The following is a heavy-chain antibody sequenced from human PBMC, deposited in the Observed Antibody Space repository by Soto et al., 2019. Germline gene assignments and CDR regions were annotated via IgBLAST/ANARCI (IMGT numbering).Heavy chain of an antibody. D-gene: IGHD1-1*01. CDR2: IYSGGAT. CDR3: ARDGTYNWV. CDR1: GFTVSNNY. V-gene: IGHV3-66*01. J-gene: IGHJ4*02. Sequence: EVQLVESGGGLVQPGGSLRLSCAASGFTVSNNYMRWVRQAPGKGLEWVSLIYSGGATYYADSVKGRFTISRDNSKNTLYLQMNSQRPEDTAVYYCARDGTYNWVGGQGILVTVSS.